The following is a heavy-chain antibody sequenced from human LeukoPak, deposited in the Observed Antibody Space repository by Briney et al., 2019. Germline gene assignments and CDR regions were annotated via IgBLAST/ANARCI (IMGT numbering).Heavy chain of an antibody. Sequence: ASVKVSCKASGYTFTSYYMHWVRQAPGQGLEWMGIINPSGGSTSYAQKFQGRVTMTRDTSTSTVYMELSSLRSEDTAVYYCARGLDTVVVPADITNDYWDQGTLVTVSS. J-gene: IGHJ4*02. CDR2: INPSGGST. D-gene: IGHD2-2*03. V-gene: IGHV1-46*01. CDR3: ARGLDTVVVPADITNDY. CDR1: GYTFTSYY.